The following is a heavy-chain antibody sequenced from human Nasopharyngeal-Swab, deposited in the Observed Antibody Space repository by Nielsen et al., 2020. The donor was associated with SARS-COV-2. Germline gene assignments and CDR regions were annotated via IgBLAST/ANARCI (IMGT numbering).Heavy chain of an antibody. V-gene: IGHV3-11*06. CDR2: ISSSSSYT. J-gene: IGHJ4*02. CDR3: ARGGSSLPFDY. CDR1: GFTFSDYY. Sequence: GESLKISCAASGFTFSDYYMSWIRQAPGKGLEWVSYISSSSSYTDYADSVKGRFTISRDNAKNSLYLQMNSLRAGDTGVYYCARGGSSLPFDYWGPGTLVTVSS. D-gene: IGHD6-13*01.